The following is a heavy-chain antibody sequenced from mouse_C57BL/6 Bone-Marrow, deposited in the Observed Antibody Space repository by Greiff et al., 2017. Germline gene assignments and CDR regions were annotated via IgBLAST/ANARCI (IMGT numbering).Heavy chain of an antibody. V-gene: IGHV1-64*01. J-gene: IGHJ3*01. CDR3: ARSGFSSSAY. D-gene: IGHD3-2*02. CDR2: IHPNSGST. Sequence: QVQLQQPGAELVKPGASVKLSCKASGYTFTSSWMHWVKQRPGQGLEWIGMIHPNSGSTNYNEKFKSKATLTVDKSSSTAYMQLSSLTSEDSAVYYCARSGFSSSAYWGQGTLVTVSA. CDR1: GYTFTSSW.